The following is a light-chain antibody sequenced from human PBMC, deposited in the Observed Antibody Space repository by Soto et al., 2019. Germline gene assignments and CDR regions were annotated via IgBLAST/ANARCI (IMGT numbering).Light chain of an antibody. V-gene: IGLV1-40*01. CDR2: GNT. CDR1: SSNIGAGYD. J-gene: IGLJ2*01. Sequence: QSVLTQPPSVSGAPGQRVTISCTGRSSNIGAGYDVHWYQQLPGRSPKLLIYGNTNRPSGVPDRVSGSKSGTSASLAITGLQAEDEADYYCLSFDSSLSVVFGGGPKLTVL. CDR3: LSFDSSLSVV.